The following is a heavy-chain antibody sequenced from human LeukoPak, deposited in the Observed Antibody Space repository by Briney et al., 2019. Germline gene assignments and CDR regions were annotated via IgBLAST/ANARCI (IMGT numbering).Heavy chain of an antibody. D-gene: IGHD5-12*01. CDR2: IYHSGST. Sequence: SETLSLTCTVSGYSISSGYYWGWIRQPPGKGLEWIGSIYHSGSTYYNPSLKIRVTISVDTSKNQFSLKLSSVTAADTAVYYCASYSGYDVLFDYWGQGTLVTVSS. J-gene: IGHJ4*02. V-gene: IGHV4-38-2*02. CDR3: ASYSGYDVLFDY. CDR1: GYSISSGYY.